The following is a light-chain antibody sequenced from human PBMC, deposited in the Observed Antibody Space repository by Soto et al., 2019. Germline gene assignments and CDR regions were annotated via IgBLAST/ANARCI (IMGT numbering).Light chain of an antibody. CDR2: RNI. V-gene: IGLV1-47*01. CDR3: AAWDDSLSGPHVV. J-gene: IGLJ2*01. Sequence: QSVLTQPPSASGTPGQRVTISCSGSSSNIGSNYVYWYQQLPGTAPKLLIYRNIQRPSGVPDRFSGSKSGTSASLAISGLRSEDEADYYCAAWDDSLSGPHVVFGGGTQLTVL. CDR1: SSNIGSNY.